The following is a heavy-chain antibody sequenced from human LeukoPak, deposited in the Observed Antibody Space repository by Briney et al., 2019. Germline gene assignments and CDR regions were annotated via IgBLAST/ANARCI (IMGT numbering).Heavy chain of an antibody. J-gene: IGHJ5*02. V-gene: IGHV4-31*03. D-gene: IGHD2-2*01. CDR1: GGSIGSGGYY. CDR2: IYYSGST. CDR3: ARTCSSTSCYSTFDP. Sequence: PSETLSLTCTVSGGSIGSGGYYWSWIRQHPGKGLEWIGYIYYSGSTYYNPSLKSRVTISVDTSKNQFSLKLSSVTAADTAVYYCARTCSSTSCYSTFDPWGQGTLVTVSS.